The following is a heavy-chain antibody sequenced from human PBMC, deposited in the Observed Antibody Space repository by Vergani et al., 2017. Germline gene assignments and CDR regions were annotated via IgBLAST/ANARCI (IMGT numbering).Heavy chain of an antibody. CDR3: AKDSLWLGEQTGAFDI. J-gene: IGHJ3*02. V-gene: IGHV3-30*18. D-gene: IGHD3-10*01. Sequence: QVQLVESGGGVVQPGRSLRLSCAASGFTFSSYGMHWVRQAPGKGLEWVAVISYDGSNKYYADSVKGRFTISRDNSKNTLYLQMNSLRAEDTAVYYCAKDSLWLGEQTGAFDIWGQGTMVTVSS. CDR2: ISYDGSNK. CDR1: GFTFSSYG.